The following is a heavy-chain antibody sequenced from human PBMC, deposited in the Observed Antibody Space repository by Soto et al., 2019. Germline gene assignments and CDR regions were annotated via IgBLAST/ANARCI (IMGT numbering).Heavy chain of an antibody. Sequence: SLTCTVSGGSISSSSYYWGWIRQPPGKGLEWIGSIYYSGSTYYNPSLKSRVTISVDTSKNQFSLKLTSVTAADTAVYYCASPKIAFYNWFDPWGQGTRVTVSS. CDR3: ASPKIAFYNWFDP. CDR1: GGSISSSSYY. CDR2: IYYSGST. D-gene: IGHD3-3*02. V-gene: IGHV4-39*01. J-gene: IGHJ5*02.